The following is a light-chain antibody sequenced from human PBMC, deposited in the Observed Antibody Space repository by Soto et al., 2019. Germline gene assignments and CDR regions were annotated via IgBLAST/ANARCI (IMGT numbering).Light chain of an antibody. V-gene: IGKV1-5*03. CDR2: GAS. Sequence: DIQMTQSPSTLSASVGDRVTITCRASQNIDRWLAWYQQKPGKAPNLLIYGASNLESGVPSRFSGSGSGTEFTLTITSPRPDDFATYYCQQYNSYPWTFGQGTKLEIK. J-gene: IGKJ1*01. CDR3: QQYNSYPWT. CDR1: QNIDRW.